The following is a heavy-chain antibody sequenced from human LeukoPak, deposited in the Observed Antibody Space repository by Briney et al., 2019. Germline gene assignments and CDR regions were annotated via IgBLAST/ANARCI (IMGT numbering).Heavy chain of an antibody. CDR2: IKTKTDGGTT. J-gene: IGHJ4*02. CDR1: GFTFSNAW. Sequence: GRSLRLSCAASGFTFSNAWMTWVRQAPGKGLDWVGRIKTKTDGGTTDYAAPVKGRFSISRDDSKNTLYLQMKSLKTEDTAVYYCTCRSPPLDYWGQGTLVTVSS. CDR3: TCRSPPLDY. V-gene: IGHV3-15*01.